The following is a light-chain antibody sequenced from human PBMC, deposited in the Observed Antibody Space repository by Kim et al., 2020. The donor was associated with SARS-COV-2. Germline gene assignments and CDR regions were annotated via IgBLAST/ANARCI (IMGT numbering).Light chain of an antibody. CDR1: SLRSYY. CDR3: NSRDSSGNFVV. Sequence: ALGQTDGITCQGTSLRSYYASWYQQKPGQAPVLVIYGKNNRPSGIPDRFSGSSSGNTASLTITGAQAEDEADYYCNSRDSSGNFVVFGGGTQLTVL. V-gene: IGLV3-19*01. CDR2: GKN. J-gene: IGLJ2*01.